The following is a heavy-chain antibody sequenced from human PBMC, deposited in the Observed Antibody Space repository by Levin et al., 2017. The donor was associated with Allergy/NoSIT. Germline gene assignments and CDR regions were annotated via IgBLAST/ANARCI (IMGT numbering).Heavy chain of an antibody. J-gene: IGHJ5*02. D-gene: IGHD3-16*01. CDR3: AREPGVRLGGFWWFGP. CDR1: GGSISSGDYY. Sequence: SETLSLTCTVSGGSISSGDYYWSWIRQSPGKGLEWIGYIYYTGSTYYNPSLKSRIVISVDTSKNQFSLKLSSVTAADTAVYFCAREPGVRLGGFWWFGPWGQGTLVTVSS. CDR2: IYYTGST. V-gene: IGHV4-30-4*01.